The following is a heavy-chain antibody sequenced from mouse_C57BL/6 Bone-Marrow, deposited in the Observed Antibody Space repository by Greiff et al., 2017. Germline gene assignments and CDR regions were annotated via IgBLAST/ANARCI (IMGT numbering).Heavy chain of an antibody. Sequence: EVQRVESGGGLVKPGGSLKLSCAASGFTFSDYGMHWVRQAPEKGLEWVAYISSGSSTIYYAVTVKGRFTFSRDKAKNTLFLQMNSLSSEDAAMSYGARGDYNYEWSGFAYWGQGTLVTVSA. V-gene: IGHV5-17*01. CDR2: ISSGSSTI. CDR3: ARGDYNYEWSGFAY. CDR1: GFTFSDYG. J-gene: IGHJ3*01. D-gene: IGHD1-3*01.